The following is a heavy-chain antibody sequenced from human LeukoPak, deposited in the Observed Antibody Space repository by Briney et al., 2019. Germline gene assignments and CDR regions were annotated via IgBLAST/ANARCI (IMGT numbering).Heavy chain of an antibody. V-gene: IGHV1-2*02. CDR3: ASWGYSSSWYADY. CDR1: GYTFTGYY. CDR2: INPNSGGP. D-gene: IGHD6-13*01. Sequence: ASVKVSCKASGYTFTGYYMHWVRQAPGQGLEWMGWINPNSGGPNYAQKFQGRVTMTRDTSISTAYMELSRLRSDDTAVYYCASWGYSSSWYADYWAQGTLVTVSS. J-gene: IGHJ4*02.